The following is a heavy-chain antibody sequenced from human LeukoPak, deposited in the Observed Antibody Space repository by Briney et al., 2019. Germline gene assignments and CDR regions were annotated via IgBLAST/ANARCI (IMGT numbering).Heavy chain of an antibody. J-gene: IGHJ4*02. D-gene: IGHD3-3*01. Sequence: ASVKVSCKASGGTFSSYAISWVRQAPGQGLEWMGGIIPIFGTANYAQKFQGRVTITADESTSTAYMELSSLRSEDTAVYYCARDGRFLEWFDYWGQGTLVTVTS. CDR3: ARDGRFLEWFDY. CDR2: IIPIFGTA. CDR1: GGTFSSYA. V-gene: IGHV1-69*13.